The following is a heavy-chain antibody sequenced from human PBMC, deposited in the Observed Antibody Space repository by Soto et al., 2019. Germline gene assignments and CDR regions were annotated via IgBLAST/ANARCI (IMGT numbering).Heavy chain of an antibody. J-gene: IGHJ4*02. CDR2: IYNSGST. CDR3: ASGDSRGPFDS. Sequence: SETRSLTCTVSGGSSSSYYWSWIRQPPGKGLEGSWYIYNSGSTHYNPSRKSRVTISVDTSKNQFSLKLSSVTAADTAVYYCASGDSRGPFDSWGQGTLVTVSS. V-gene: IGHV4-59*01. CDR1: GGSSSSYY. D-gene: IGHD4-17*01.